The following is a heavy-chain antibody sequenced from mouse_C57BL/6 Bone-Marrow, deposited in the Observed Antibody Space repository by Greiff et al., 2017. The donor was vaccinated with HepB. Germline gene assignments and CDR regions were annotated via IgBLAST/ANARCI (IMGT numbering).Heavy chain of an antibody. J-gene: IGHJ1*03. CDR1: GYTFTNYW. CDR2: IYPGGGYT. CDR3: AGSSYFYWYFDV. V-gene: IGHV1-63*01. Sequence: QVQLKESGAELVRPGTSVKMSCKASGYTFTNYWIGWAKQRPGHGLEWIGDIYPGGGYTNYNEKFKGKATLTADKSSSTAYMQFSSLTSEDSAIYYCAGSSYFYWYFDVWGTGTTVTVSS. D-gene: IGHD1-1*01.